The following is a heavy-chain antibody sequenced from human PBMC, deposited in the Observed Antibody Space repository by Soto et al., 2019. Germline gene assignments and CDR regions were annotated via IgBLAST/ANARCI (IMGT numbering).Heavy chain of an antibody. J-gene: IGHJ6*02. CDR3: VRGTTVVTYYYYYGMDV. D-gene: IGHD4-17*01. CDR2: TYYRSKWYN. CDR1: GDSVSSNSAA. Sequence: LSQTLSLTCAISGDSVSSNSAAWNWIRQSPSRGLEWLGRTYYRSKWYNDYAVSVKSRITINPDTSKNQFSLQLNSVTPEDTAVYYCVRGTTVVTYYYYYGMDVWGQGTTVTVSS. V-gene: IGHV6-1*01.